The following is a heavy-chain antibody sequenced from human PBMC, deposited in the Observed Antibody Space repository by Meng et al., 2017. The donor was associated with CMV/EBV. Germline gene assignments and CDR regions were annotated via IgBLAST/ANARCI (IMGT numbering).Heavy chain of an antibody. CDR2: IYYSGST. D-gene: IGHD2-2*01. J-gene: IGHJ4*02. V-gene: IGHV4-30-4*08. Sequence: QVQLQESGPGPVTPSQTLSLTCTVSGGAISSGDYYWSWIRQPPGKGLEWIGYIYYSGSTYYNPSLKSRVTISVDTSKNQFSLKLSSVTAADTAVYYCARVGRTSCYDYWGQGTLVTVSS. CDR1: GGAISSGDYY. CDR3: ARVGRTSCYDY.